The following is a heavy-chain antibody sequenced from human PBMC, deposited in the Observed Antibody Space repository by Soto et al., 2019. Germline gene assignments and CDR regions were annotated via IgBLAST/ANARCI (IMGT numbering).Heavy chain of an antibody. CDR3: ATRLRGY. J-gene: IGHJ4*02. V-gene: IGHV3-21*01. Sequence: GSLRLSCAASGXTFSSYRMNWVRQAPGKGLEWVSAISSSSYIYYADSVKGRFTISRYNAKNELYLQINSLIAEDTAVYYCATRLRGYWGQGTLGTVS. D-gene: IGHD4-17*01. CDR1: GXTFSSYR. CDR2: ISSSSYI.